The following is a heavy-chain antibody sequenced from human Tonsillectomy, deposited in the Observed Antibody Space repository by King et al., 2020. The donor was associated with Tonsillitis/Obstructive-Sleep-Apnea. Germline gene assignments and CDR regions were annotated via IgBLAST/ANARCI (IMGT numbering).Heavy chain of an antibody. Sequence: QLQESGPGLVKPSETLSLNCTVSGGSISSYYWSWIRQPPGKGLEWIGYIYYSGSTNYNPSLKSRVTISVDTSKNQFSLKLSSVTAADTAVYYCARHGGYCSSTSCDYYYYVMDVWGQGTTVTVSS. V-gene: IGHV4-59*08. D-gene: IGHD2-2*03. CDR3: ARHGGYCSSTSCDYYYYVMDV. CDR1: GGSISSYY. CDR2: IYYSGST. J-gene: IGHJ6*02.